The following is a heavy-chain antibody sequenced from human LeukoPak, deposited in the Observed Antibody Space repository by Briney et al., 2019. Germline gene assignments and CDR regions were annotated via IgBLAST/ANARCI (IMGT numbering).Heavy chain of an antibody. D-gene: IGHD1-26*01. CDR2: ISYDGSNK. J-gene: IGHJ4*02. V-gene: IGHV3-30-3*01. CDR1: GFTFSSYA. Sequence: GGSLRLSCAASGFTFSSYAMHWVRQAPGKGLEWVAVISYDGSNKYYADSVKGRFTISRDNSKNTLYLQMNSLRAEDTAVYYCARDKMKWELREGTRPTYYFDYWGQGTLVTVSS. CDR3: ARDKMKWELREGTRPTYYFDY.